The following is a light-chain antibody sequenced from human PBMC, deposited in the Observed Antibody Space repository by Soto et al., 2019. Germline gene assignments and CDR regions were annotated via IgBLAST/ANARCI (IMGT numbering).Light chain of an antibody. CDR2: WAS. Sequence: DIVMTQSPDSLAVSLGERATINCKSSQSVFWDSNDKNYLAWYQQKPGQPPKLLIYWASTRESGVPDRFSGSGSGTDFTLTISSLQAEDVAVYYCQQYFGAPLTFGGGTKVEIK. J-gene: IGKJ4*01. CDR3: QQYFGAPLT. CDR1: QSVFWDSNDKNY. V-gene: IGKV4-1*01.